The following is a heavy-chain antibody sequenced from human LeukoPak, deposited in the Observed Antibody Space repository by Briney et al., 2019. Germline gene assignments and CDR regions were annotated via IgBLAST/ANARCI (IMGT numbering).Heavy chain of an antibody. D-gene: IGHD2-8*01. J-gene: IGHJ5*02. CDR3: AKMLLNP. CDR2: IIGSGPNT. Sequence: PGGSLRLSCATSGFTFSAYALSWVRQAPGKGLEWVSAIIGSGPNTYYADSVKGRFTISRDNSKNTLYLQMNSLRAEDTAVYYCAKMLLNPWGQGTLVTVSS. CDR1: GFTFSAYA. V-gene: IGHV3-23*01.